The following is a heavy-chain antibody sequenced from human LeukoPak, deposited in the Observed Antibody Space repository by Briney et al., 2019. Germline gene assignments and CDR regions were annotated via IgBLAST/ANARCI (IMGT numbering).Heavy chain of an antibody. V-gene: IGHV4-61*02. D-gene: IGHD3-16*01. CDR3: ARARFMITFGGVNDTFDI. Sequence: PSETLSLTCTVSGGSISSGSYYWSWIRQPAGKGLEWIGRIYTSGSTNYNPSLKSQVTISVDTSKNQFSLKLSSVTAADTAVYYCARARFMITFGGVNDTFDIWGQGTMVTVSS. J-gene: IGHJ3*02. CDR1: GGSISSGSYY. CDR2: IYTSGST.